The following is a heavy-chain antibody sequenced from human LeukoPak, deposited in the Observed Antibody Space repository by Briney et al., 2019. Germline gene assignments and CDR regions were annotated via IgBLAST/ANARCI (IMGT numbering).Heavy chain of an antibody. CDR3: ARDEEFWIEDSSSWYRSGNYFDY. V-gene: IGHV3-7*01. D-gene: IGHD6-13*01. Sequence: GGSRRLSCAASGFTFSSYWMSWVRQAPGKGLEWVANIKQDGSEKYYVDSVKGRFTISRDNAKNSLYLQMNSLRAEDTAVYYCARDEEFWIEDSSSWYRSGNYFDYWGQGTLVTVSS. CDR1: GFTFSSYW. CDR2: IKQDGSEK. J-gene: IGHJ4*02.